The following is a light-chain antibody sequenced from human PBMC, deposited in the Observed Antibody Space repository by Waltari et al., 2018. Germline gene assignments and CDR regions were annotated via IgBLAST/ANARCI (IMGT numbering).Light chain of an antibody. J-gene: IGLJ3*02. CDR3: SSYTGRPIMV. CDR1: SSDVGAYNS. Sequence: QSALTQPASVSGSPGQSITLSCPGTSSDVGAYNSVFCYQQHAGKPPKLMIYEVTKRPSGVSTRFSGSKSGNTASLTISGLQAEDEADYYCSSYTGRPIMVFGGGTKLTVL. V-gene: IGLV2-14*03. CDR2: EVT.